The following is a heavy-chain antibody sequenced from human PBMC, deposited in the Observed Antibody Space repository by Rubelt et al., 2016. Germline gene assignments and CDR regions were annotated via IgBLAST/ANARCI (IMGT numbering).Heavy chain of an antibody. CDR1: GYTFTSYG. D-gene: IGHD6-6*01. V-gene: IGHV1-18*01. J-gene: IGHJ2*01. CDR2: ISAYNGNT. Sequence: QVQLVQSGAEVKKPGASVKVSCKASGYTFTSYGISWVRQAPGQGLEWMGWISAYNGNTNYAQKIQGRVTMTPDTSTSTAYMELRSRRSDDTAVYYCARDRIRIAARQGWYFDLWGRGTLVTVSS. CDR3: ARDRIRIAARQGWYFDL.